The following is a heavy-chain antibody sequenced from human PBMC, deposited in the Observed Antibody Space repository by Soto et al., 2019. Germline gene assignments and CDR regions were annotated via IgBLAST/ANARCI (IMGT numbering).Heavy chain of an antibody. CDR3: ARNLALRYFDWPGAFDI. CDR2: IYYSGST. V-gene: IGHV4-31*03. J-gene: IGHJ3*02. CDR1: GGSISSGGYY. D-gene: IGHD3-9*01. Sequence: SETLSLTCTVSGGSISSGGYYWSWIRQHPGKGLEWIGYIYYSGSTYYNPSLKSRVTISVDTSKNQFSLKLSSVTAADTAVYYCARNLALRYFDWPGAFDIWGQGTMVTVSS.